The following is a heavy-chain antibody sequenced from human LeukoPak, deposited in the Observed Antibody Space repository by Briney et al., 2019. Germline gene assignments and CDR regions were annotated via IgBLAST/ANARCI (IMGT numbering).Heavy chain of an antibody. CDR2: ISAYNGNT. CDR1: GFTFTSYG. J-gene: IGHJ4*02. Sequence: GGSLRLSCAASGFTFTSYGISWVRQAPGQGLEWMGWISAYNGNTNYAQKLQGRVTMTTDTSTSTAYMELRSLRSDDTAVYYCARVGYCSSTSCYHYDYWGQGTLVTVSS. D-gene: IGHD2-2*01. V-gene: IGHV1-18*01. CDR3: ARVGYCSSTSCYHYDY.